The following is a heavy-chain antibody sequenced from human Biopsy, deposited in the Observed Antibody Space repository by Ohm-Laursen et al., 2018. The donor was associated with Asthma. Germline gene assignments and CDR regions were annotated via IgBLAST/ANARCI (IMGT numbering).Heavy chain of an antibody. CDR3: ARQSGQVFPDTSAFDI. D-gene: IGHD3-22*01. Sequence: SLRLSCAAPGFVFSQCGMHWVRQGPGKGLEWVAFVSSDGHDKFYEDSVKGRFTISRDNSRNRLYLQINRLTVEDSALYFCARQSGQVFPDTSAFDIWGQGTKVAVSS. V-gene: IGHV3-30*03. CDR2: VSSDGHDK. CDR1: GFVFSQCG. J-gene: IGHJ3*02.